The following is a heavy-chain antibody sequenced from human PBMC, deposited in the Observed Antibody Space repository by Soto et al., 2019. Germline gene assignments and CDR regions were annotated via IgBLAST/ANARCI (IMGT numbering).Heavy chain of an antibody. CDR2: ISYDGSNK. V-gene: IGHV3-30-3*01. D-gene: IGHD3-3*02. Sequence: PGGSLRLSCAASGFTFSSYAMHWVRQAPGKGLEWVAVISYDGSNKYYADSVKGRFTISRDNSKNTLYLQMNSLRAEDTAVYYCAREERDYPYSIYYGMDVWGQGTTVTVSS. J-gene: IGHJ6*02. CDR3: AREERDYPYSIYYGMDV. CDR1: GFTFSSYA.